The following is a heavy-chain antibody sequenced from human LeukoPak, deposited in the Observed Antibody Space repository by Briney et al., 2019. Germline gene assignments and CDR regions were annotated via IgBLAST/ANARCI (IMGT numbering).Heavy chain of an antibody. V-gene: IGHV1-18*01. CDR2: ISAYNGNT. D-gene: IGHD2-2*01. Sequence: ASVKVSCKASGYTFTSYGISWVRQAPGQGLEWMGWISAYNGNTNYAQKLQGRVTMTTDTSTSTAYMELRSLRSEDTAVYYCARSLYCSTTTCYEYFFDYWGQGTLVTVSS. CDR3: ARSLYCSTTTCYEYFFDY. J-gene: IGHJ4*02. CDR1: GYTFTSYG.